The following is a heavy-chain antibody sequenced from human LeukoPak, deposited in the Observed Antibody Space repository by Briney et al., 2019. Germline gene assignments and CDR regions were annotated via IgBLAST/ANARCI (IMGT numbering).Heavy chain of an antibody. CDR2: IYTSGST. J-gene: IGHJ3*02. Sequence: PSETLSLTCTVSAGSISSYFWSWIRQPAGKGLEWIGHIYTSGSTNYNPSFKSRVTISVDTSKNQFSLKLSSVTAADTAVYYCARSTPYDYVWGSHRPDDAFDIWGQGTMVTVSS. CDR3: ARSTPYDYVWGSHRPDDAFDI. CDR1: AGSISSYF. V-gene: IGHV4-4*07. D-gene: IGHD3-16*02.